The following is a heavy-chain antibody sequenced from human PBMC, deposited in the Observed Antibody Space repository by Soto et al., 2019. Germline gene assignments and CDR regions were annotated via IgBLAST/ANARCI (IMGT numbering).Heavy chain of an antibody. CDR1: GGSISGYY. D-gene: IGHD6-13*01. V-gene: IGHV4-59*08. J-gene: IGHJ4*02. CDR2: MHYSGSV. Sequence: QVQLQESGPGLVKPSETLSLTCTVSGGSISGYYCAWIRQPPGKGLEWIGYMHYSGSVNYNPSLKSRVTISIDTSENQFSLRLSSVTAADTAVYYCARGSSWYDYWGQGNLVTVSS. CDR3: ARGSSWYDY.